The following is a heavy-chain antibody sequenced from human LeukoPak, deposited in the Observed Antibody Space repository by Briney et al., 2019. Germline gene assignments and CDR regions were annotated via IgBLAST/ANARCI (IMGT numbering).Heavy chain of an antibody. CDR2: ISSNGYYI. CDR3: AREGLRTERSDTDAFDT. J-gene: IGHJ3*02. D-gene: IGHD3-3*01. CDR1: GFTFSTYT. Sequence: PGGSLRLSCAASGFTFSTYTINWVRQAPGKGLEWVSSISSNGYYIYYAGSVRGRFTISRDNAKNSLYLQMNSLRAEDTALYYCAREGLRTERSDTDAFDTWGQGTMVTVSS. V-gene: IGHV3-21*01.